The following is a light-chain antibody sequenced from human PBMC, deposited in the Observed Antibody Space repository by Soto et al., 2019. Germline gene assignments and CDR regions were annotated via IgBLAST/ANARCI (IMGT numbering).Light chain of an antibody. CDR3: SSYTSSSTPVV. J-gene: IGLJ2*01. CDR1: SSDVGGYNY. Sequence: QSALTQPASVSGSPGQSITISCTGTSSDVGGYNYVSWYQQHPGKAPKHMIYDVSNRPSGVSNRFSGSKSGNTASLTISGLQAEDEADYYCSSYTSSSTPVVFGGWTKLTVL. V-gene: IGLV2-14*01. CDR2: DVS.